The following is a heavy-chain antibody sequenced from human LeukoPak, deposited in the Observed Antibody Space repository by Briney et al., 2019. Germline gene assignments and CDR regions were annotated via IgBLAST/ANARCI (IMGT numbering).Heavy chain of an antibody. V-gene: IGHV5-51*01. D-gene: IGHD3-22*01. Sequence: GESLKISCKGSGYSFTSYWIGWVRQMPGKGLEWMGIIYPGDSDTRYSPSFQGQVTISADKSISTADLQWSSLKASDTAMYYCARTYYYDSSGYLGRDYYYYMDVWGKGTTVTVSS. CDR2: IYPGDSDT. CDR3: ARTYYYDSSGYLGRDYYYYMDV. J-gene: IGHJ6*03. CDR1: GYSFTSYW.